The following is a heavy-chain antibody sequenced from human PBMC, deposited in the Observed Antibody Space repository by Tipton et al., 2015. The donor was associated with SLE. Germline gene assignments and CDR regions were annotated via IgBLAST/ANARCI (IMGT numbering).Heavy chain of an antibody. J-gene: IGHJ1*01. V-gene: IGHV3-9*01. Sequence: RSLRLSCAASGFTFSSYWMTWVRQAPGKGLEWVSGISWDSVNIIYADSAKGRFTISRDNAKNSLYLQMNTLRPEDTALYYCATRPGVGSIKGPYFQHWGQGILVTVSS. CDR2: ISWDSVNI. D-gene: IGHD6-13*01. CDR3: ATRPGVGSIKGPYFQH. CDR1: GFTFSSYW.